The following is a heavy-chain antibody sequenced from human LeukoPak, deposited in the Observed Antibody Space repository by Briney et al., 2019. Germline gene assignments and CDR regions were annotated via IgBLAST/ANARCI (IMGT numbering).Heavy chain of an antibody. Sequence: SETLSLTCTVSGGSISSYYWSWIRQPPGKELEWIGYIYYSGSTNYNPSLKSRVTISVDTSKNQFSLKLSSVTAADTAVYYCARVVPDIVVVPAAPRGVYYYMDVWGKGTTVTVSS. J-gene: IGHJ6*03. CDR1: GGSISSYY. CDR2: IYYSGST. CDR3: ARVVPDIVVVPAAPRGVYYYMDV. V-gene: IGHV4-59*08. D-gene: IGHD2-2*01.